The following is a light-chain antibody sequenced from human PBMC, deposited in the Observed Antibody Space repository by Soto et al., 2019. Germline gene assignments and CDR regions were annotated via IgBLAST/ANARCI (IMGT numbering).Light chain of an antibody. Sequence: QSVLAQPASVSGSPGQSITISCTGTSSDVGDYPYVSWYQQHPGRVPKLIIYEVTNRPSGITSRFSGSKSENTASLTISGLQAEDEAEYYCSSYSATNTLVFGSGTKVTVL. CDR2: EVT. V-gene: IGLV2-14*01. CDR3: SSYSATNTLV. J-gene: IGLJ1*01. CDR1: SSDVGDYPY.